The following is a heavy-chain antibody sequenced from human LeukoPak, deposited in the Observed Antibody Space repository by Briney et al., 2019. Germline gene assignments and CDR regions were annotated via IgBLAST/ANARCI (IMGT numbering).Heavy chain of an antibody. D-gene: IGHD3-10*01. Sequence: GGSLRLSCAASGFTFSSYWMSWVRQAPGKRLEWVANIKQDGSEKFCVDSVKGRFTISRDNAKNSLYLQMNSLRAEDTAVYYCARLQYSFLYGSGSYGVDYWGQGTLVTVSS. CDR1: GFTFSSYW. CDR2: IKQDGSEK. V-gene: IGHV3-7*01. J-gene: IGHJ4*02. CDR3: ARLQYSFLYGSGSYGVDY.